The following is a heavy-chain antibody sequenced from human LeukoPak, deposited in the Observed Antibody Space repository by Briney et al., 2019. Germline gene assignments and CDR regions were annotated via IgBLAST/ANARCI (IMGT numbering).Heavy chain of an antibody. Sequence: GASVKVSCKASGYTFTCYYMHWVRQAPGQGLEWMGWINPNSGGTNYAQKFQGRVTMTRDTSISTAYMELSRMRSDDTAVYYCARCARYSGYDNPDYYYYYMDVWGKGTTVTVSS. J-gene: IGHJ6*03. CDR1: GYTFTCYY. CDR2: INPNSGGT. D-gene: IGHD5-12*01. V-gene: IGHV1-2*02. CDR3: ARCARYSGYDNPDYYYYYMDV.